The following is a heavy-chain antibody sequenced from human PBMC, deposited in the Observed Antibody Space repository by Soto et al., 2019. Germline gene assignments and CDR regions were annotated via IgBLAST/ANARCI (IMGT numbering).Heavy chain of an antibody. D-gene: IGHD3-22*01. CDR1: GFTVISNY. CDR2: IYSGGST. CDR3: ARDSNDDYYDSSGYPRYEI. V-gene: IGHV3-53*01. Sequence: PGGSLILSCAASGFTVISNYMSWVRQAPGKGLEWVSVIYSGGSTYYADSVKGRFTISRDNSKNTLYLQMNSLRAEDTAVYYCARDSNDDYYDSSGYPRYEIWGQGTMVTVSS. J-gene: IGHJ3*02.